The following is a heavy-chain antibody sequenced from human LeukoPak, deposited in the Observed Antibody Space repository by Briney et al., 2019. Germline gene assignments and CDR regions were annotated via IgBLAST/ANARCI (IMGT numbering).Heavy chain of an antibody. CDR3: ARDPGSSAFDS. Sequence: PGGSLRLSCAASGFTLSSYWTSWVRQTPEKGLEFVANINQDGSVRNYVDSVKGRFTISRDNAEKSLHLQMNSLRADDTAVYYCARDPGSSAFDSWGQGTLVTVSS. CDR2: INQDGSVR. D-gene: IGHD5/OR15-5a*01. V-gene: IGHV3-7*01. J-gene: IGHJ4*02. CDR1: GFTLSSYW.